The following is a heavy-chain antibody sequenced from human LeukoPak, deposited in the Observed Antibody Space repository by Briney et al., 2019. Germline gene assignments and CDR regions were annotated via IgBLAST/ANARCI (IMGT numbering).Heavy chain of an antibody. Sequence: GGSLRLSCAASGFTFSSYWMHWVRHAPGKGLVWVSRINSDGSSTSYADSVKGRFTISRDNAKNTLYLQMNSLRAEDTAVYYCARDPSYDFWSGYYTGMYYYYGMDVWGQGTTVTVSS. CDR1: GFTFSSYW. V-gene: IGHV3-74*01. J-gene: IGHJ6*02. CDR3: ARDPSYDFWSGYYTGMYYYYGMDV. D-gene: IGHD3-3*01. CDR2: INSDGSST.